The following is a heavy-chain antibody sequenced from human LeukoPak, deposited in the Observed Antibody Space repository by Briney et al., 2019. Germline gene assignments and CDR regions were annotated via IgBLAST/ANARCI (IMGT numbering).Heavy chain of an antibody. D-gene: IGHD4-17*01. J-gene: IGHJ3*02. CDR1: GGSISSYY. CDR2: IYTSGST. CDR3: ARDPDGYYYGDYFYAFDI. V-gene: IGHV4-4*07. Sequence: SETLSLTCTVSGGSISSYYWSWIRQPAGKGLEWIGRIYTSGSTNYNPSLKSRVTMSVDTSKNQFSLELSSVTAADTAVYYCARDPDGYYYGDYFYAFDIWGQGTMVTVSS.